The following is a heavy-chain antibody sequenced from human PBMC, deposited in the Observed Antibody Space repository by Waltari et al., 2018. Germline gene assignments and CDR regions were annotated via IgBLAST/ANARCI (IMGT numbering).Heavy chain of an antibody. Sequence: QVQLQQSGPGLVKPSETLSLTCTVSGGSISRYYWSWIRQPPGKGLEWIGYIYYSGTTNYNPSLKSRVTISMDTSKNQFSLTLRSVTAADTAVYYCATATSYYVLDYWGQGTLVTVSS. V-gene: IGHV4-59*01. J-gene: IGHJ4*02. CDR3: ATATSYYVLDY. D-gene: IGHD1-26*01. CDR1: GGSISRYY. CDR2: IYYSGTT.